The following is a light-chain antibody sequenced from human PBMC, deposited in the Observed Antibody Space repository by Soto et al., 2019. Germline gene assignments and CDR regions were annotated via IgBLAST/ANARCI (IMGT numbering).Light chain of an antibody. CDR1: STDVGNYNY. V-gene: IGLV2-8*01. Sequence: QSALTQPPSASGSPGQSLTISCTGTSTDVGNYNYVSWYQQHPGKAPKLMISDVNRRPSGVPDRFSGSKSGNTASLTVSGLQAEDEDDYYCSSYAGSNNWVFGGGTKLTVL. J-gene: IGLJ3*02. CDR2: DVN. CDR3: SSYAGSNNWV.